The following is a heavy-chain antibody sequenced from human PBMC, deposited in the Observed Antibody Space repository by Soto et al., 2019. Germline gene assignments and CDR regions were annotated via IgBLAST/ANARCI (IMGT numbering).Heavy chain of an antibody. CDR1: GFTFSSYA. Sequence: PGGSLRLSCAASGFTFSSYAMHWVRQAPGKGLEWVAVISYDGSNKYYADSVKGRFTISRDNSKNTLYLQMNSLRAEDTAVYYCARDPIAVAGYYYGMDVWGQGTTVTVSS. J-gene: IGHJ6*02. V-gene: IGHV3-30-3*01. CDR2: ISYDGSNK. CDR3: ARDPIAVAGYYYGMDV. D-gene: IGHD6-19*01.